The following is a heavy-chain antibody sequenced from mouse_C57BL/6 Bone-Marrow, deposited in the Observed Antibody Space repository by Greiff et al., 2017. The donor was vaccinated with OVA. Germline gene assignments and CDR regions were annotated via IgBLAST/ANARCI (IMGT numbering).Heavy chain of an antibody. Sequence: EVHLVESGGDLVKPGGSLKLSCAASGFTFSSYGMSWVRQTPDKRLEWVATISSGGSYPYYPDSVKGRFTISRDNAKNTRYLQMSRRKSEDTARYYCARRSCDYWGQGTTLTVSA. CDR2: ISSGGSYP. V-gene: IGHV5-6*01. CDR1: GFTFSSYG. J-gene: IGHJ2*01. CDR3: ARRSCDY.